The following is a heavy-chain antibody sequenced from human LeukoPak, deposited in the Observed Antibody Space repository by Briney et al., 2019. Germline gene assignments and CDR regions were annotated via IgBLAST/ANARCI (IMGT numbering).Heavy chain of an antibody. CDR3: AGGTNYDFWSGHKWYFDL. J-gene: IGHJ2*01. V-gene: IGHV4-34*01. CDR1: GGSFSGYY. D-gene: IGHD3-3*01. Sequence: SETLSLTCAVYGGSFSGYYWSWIRQPPGKGLEWIGEINHSGSTNHNPSLKSRVTISVDTSKNQFSLKLSSVTAADTAVYYCAGGTNYDFWSGHKWYFDLWGRGTLVTVSS. CDR2: INHSGST.